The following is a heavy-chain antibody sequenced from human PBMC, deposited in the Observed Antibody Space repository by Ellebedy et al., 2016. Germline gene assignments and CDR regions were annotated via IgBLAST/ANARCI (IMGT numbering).Heavy chain of an antibody. Sequence: GESLKISXAAPGLSFTSSAMSWVRQAPGKGLEWVSGISADASRTFYIDSVKGRFTISRDNSQKTLHLQMNSLRVEDTAVYYCTTFWSGYFDYWGQGILVTVSS. D-gene: IGHD3-3*01. CDR2: ISADASRT. CDR3: TTFWSGYFDY. J-gene: IGHJ4*02. CDR1: GLSFTSSA. V-gene: IGHV3-23*01.